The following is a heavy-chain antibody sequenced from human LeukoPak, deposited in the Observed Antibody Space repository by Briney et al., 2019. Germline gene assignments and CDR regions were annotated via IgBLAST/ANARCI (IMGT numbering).Heavy chain of an antibody. CDR3: ARDLYYGSGRNWFDP. V-gene: IGHV4-59*01. CDR2: IYYSGST. D-gene: IGHD3-10*01. J-gene: IGHJ5*02. Sequence: SETLSLTCTVSGGSISSYYWSWIRQPPGKGLEWIGYIYYSGSTNYNLSLKSRVTISVDTSKNQFSLKLSSVTAADTAVYYCARDLYYGSGRNWFDPWGQGTLVTVSS. CDR1: GGSISSYY.